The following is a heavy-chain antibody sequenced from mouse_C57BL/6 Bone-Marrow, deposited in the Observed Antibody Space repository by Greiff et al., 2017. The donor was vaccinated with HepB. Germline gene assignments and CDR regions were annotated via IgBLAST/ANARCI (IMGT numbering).Heavy chain of an antibody. J-gene: IGHJ4*01. V-gene: IGHV1-19*01. CDR1: GYTFTDYY. CDR2: INPYNGGT. CDR3: ARGRTYYDYYYAMDY. Sequence: EVKLVESGPVLVKPGASVKMSCKASGYTFTDYYMNWVKQSHGKSLEWIGVINPYNGGTSYNQKFKGKATLTVDKSSSTAYMELNSLTSEDSAVYYCARGRTYYDYYYAMDYWGQGTSVTVSS. D-gene: IGHD2-10*01.